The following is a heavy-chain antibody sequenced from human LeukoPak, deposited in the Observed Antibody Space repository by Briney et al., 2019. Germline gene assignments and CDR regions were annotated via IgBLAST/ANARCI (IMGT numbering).Heavy chain of an antibody. J-gene: IGHJ3*02. D-gene: IGHD6-13*01. Sequence: GGSLRLSCAASGFTFSNYGMHWVRQAPGKGLEWVAVISYDGSNKYYADSVKGRFTISRDNSKNTLYLQMNSLRAEDTAVYYCAKEEQQLLDAFDIWGQGTMVTVSS. V-gene: IGHV3-30*18. CDR1: GFTFSNYG. CDR2: ISYDGSNK. CDR3: AKEEQQLLDAFDI.